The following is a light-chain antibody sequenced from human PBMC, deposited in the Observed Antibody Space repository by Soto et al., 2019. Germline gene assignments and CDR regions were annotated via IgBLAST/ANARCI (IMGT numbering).Light chain of an antibody. CDR1: NIGSKS. Sequence: SYELTQPPSVSVPPGQTARITCGGKNIGSKSVQWYQQKPGQAPVVVVSDNSDRPSGIPERFSGSNSGNTATLTISRVEAGDEADYYCQVWYSSSYHPVFGGGTKLTVL. CDR3: QVWYSSSYHPV. J-gene: IGLJ2*01. CDR2: DNS. V-gene: IGLV3-21*02.